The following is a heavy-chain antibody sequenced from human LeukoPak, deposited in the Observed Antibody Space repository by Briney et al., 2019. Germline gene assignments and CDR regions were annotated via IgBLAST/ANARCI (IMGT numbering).Heavy chain of an antibody. CDR1: GDSVSSNSAA. Sequence: SQTLSLTCAISGDSVSSNSAAWNWIRQSPSRGLEWLGRTYYRSKWYNDYAVSVKGRITINPDTSKNQFSLRLNSVTPEDTAVYYCASQLERRENWFDPWGQGTLVTVSS. J-gene: IGHJ5*02. CDR2: TYYRSKWYN. CDR3: ASQLERRENWFDP. D-gene: IGHD1-1*01. V-gene: IGHV6-1*01.